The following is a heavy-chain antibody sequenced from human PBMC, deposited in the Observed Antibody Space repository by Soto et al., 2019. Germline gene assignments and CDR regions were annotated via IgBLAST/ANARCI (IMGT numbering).Heavy chain of an antibody. Sequence: GGSLRLSCSASGFTFSSYAMHWVRQAPGKGLEYVSAISSNGGSTYYADSVKGRFTISRDNSKNTLYLQMSSLRAEDTAVYYCVRDVGPYSSSWYPYYYYYMDVWGKGTTVTVSS. D-gene: IGHD6-13*01. V-gene: IGHV3-64D*08. J-gene: IGHJ6*03. CDR2: ISSNGGST. CDR1: GFTFSSYA. CDR3: VRDVGPYSSSWYPYYYYYMDV.